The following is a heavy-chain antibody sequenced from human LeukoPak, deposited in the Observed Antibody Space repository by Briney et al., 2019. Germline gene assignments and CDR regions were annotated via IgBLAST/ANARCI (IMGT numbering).Heavy chain of an antibody. J-gene: IGHJ6*02. Sequence: PGGSLRLSCATSGFSFNSYSMSWVRQAPRKGLEWVANINQGGSEVHYVDSVKGRFTISRDNAKNSLYLQMNSLRAEDTAVYYCARDIGRQLGYYYGMDVWGQGTTVTVSS. V-gene: IGHV3-7*03. D-gene: IGHD6-6*01. CDR3: ARDIGRQLGYYYGMDV. CDR2: INQGGSEV. CDR1: GFSFNSYS.